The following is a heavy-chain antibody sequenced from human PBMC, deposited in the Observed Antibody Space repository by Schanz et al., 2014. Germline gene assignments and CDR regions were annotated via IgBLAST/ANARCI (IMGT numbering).Heavy chain of an antibody. CDR3: ARGTMPGTFDI. D-gene: IGHD2-2*01. CDR1: GYTFTSDS. J-gene: IGHJ3*02. Sequence: QVHLVQSGAEVHKPGASVKVSCKASGYTFTSDSMHWVRQAPGQGLEWMGRIIPILGIANYAQQFQGRVTFTADKSTSTAYMELSSLRYEDTALYYCARGTMPGTFDIWGQGTMVTVSS. V-gene: IGHV1-69*09. CDR2: IIPILGIA.